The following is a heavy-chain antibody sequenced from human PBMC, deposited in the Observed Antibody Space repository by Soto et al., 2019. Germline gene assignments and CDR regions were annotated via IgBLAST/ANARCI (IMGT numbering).Heavy chain of an antibody. D-gene: IGHD3-22*01. CDR3: ARGLRGRYYYDSSGENY. V-gene: IGHV3-30-3*01. Sequence: GGSLRLSCAASGFTFSSYAMHWVRQAPGKGLEWVAVISYDGSNKYYADSVKGRFTISRDNSKNTLYLQMNSLRAEDTAVYYCARGLRGRYYYDSSGENYWGQGTLVTVSS. CDR2: ISYDGSNK. J-gene: IGHJ4*02. CDR1: GFTFSSYA.